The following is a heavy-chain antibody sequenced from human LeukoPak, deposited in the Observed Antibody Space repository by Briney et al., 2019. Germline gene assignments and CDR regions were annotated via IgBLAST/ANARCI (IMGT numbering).Heavy chain of an antibody. D-gene: IGHD3-22*01. Sequence: ASVKVSCKASGYSFSDYGISWVRQAPGQGLEWMGWISTYNGNTNYAQNLQGRVAMTTDTSTSTAYMELRSLRSDDTAVYYCARDCDRSGYYCYRGQGTLVTVSS. CDR3: ARDCDRSGYYCY. V-gene: IGHV1-18*01. CDR1: GYSFSDYG. CDR2: ISTYNGNT. J-gene: IGHJ4*02.